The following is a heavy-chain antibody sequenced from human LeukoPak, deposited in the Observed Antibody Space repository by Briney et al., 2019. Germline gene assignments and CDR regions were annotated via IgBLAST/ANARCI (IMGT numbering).Heavy chain of an antibody. D-gene: IGHD5-12*01. CDR2: ISYDGSNK. CDR3: ARDDNSRGGYPTMDV. J-gene: IGHJ6*03. V-gene: IGHV3-30-3*01. CDR1: GFTFSSYA. Sequence: PGGSLRLSCAASGFTFSSYAMHWVRQAPGKGLEWVAVISYDGSNKYYADSVKGRFTISRDNSKNTLYLQMNSLRAEDTAVYYCARDDNSRGGYPTMDVWGKGTTVTVSS.